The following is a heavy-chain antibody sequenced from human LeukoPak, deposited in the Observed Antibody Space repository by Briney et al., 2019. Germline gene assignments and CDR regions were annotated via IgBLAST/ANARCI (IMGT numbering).Heavy chain of an antibody. D-gene: IGHD3-3*01. V-gene: IGHV3-23*01. CDR3: AKLTYYDFWSGFEP. CDR1: GFTFSSYA. Sequence: GGSLRLSCAASGFTFSSYAMSWVRQAPGKGLEWVSAISGSGGSTYYADSVKGRFTISRDNSKNTLYLQMNSLRAGDTAVYYCAKLTYYDFWSGFEPWGQGTLVTVSS. J-gene: IGHJ5*02. CDR2: ISGSGGST.